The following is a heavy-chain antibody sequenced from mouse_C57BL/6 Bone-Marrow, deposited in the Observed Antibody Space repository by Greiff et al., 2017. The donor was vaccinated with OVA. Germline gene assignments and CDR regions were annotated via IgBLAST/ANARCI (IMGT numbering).Heavy chain of an antibody. CDR3: ARHADGYYASYFDY. D-gene: IGHD2-3*01. CDR2: IYPGDGDT. CDR1: GYAFSSSW. J-gene: IGHJ2*01. Sequence: VQLQQSGPELVKPGASVKISCKASGYAFSSSWMNWVKQRPGKGLEWIGRIYPGDGDTNYNGKFKGKATLTADKSSSTAYMQLSSLSSVDSAVYFCARHADGYYASYFDYWGQGTTLTVSS. V-gene: IGHV1-82*01.